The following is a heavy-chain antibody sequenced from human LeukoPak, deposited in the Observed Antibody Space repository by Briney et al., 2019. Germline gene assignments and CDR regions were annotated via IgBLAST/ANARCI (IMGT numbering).Heavy chain of an antibody. Sequence: SETLSLTCTVSGGSISSGGYYWSWIRQHPGKGLEWIGYIYYSGSTYYNPSLKSRVTISVDTSKNQFSLKLSSVTAADTAVYYCARDRSSPVTIFGNVYYYYYMDVRGKGTTVTVSS. CDR1: GGSISSGGYY. CDR3: ARDRSSPVTIFGNVYYYYYMDV. CDR2: IYYSGST. J-gene: IGHJ6*03. D-gene: IGHD3-3*01. V-gene: IGHV4-31*03.